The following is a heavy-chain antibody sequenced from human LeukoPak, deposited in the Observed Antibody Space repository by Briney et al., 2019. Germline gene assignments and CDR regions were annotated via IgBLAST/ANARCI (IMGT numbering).Heavy chain of an antibody. CDR3: ARSSAAANWFDP. CDR2: MNPNSGNT. CDR1: GYTFTSYD. V-gene: IGHV1-8*01. J-gene: IGHJ5*02. Sequence: ASVKVSRKASGYTFTSYDINWVRQATGQGLEWMGWMNPNSGNTGYAQKFRGRVTMTRNTSTSTAYMELSSLRSEDTAVYYCARSSAAANWFDPWGQGTLVTVSS. D-gene: IGHD6-13*01.